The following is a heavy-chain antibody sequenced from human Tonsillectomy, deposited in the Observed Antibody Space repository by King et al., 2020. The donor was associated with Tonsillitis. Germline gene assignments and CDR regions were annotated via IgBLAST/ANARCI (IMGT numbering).Heavy chain of an antibody. CDR3: AKGDISYYFYYGMHV. CDR2: ISGSGGGT. CDR1: GFIYSSYA. Sequence: VQLVESGGGLVQPGGSLRLSCAASGFIYSSYAMSWVRQAPGKGLEWVSAISGSGGGTYYADSVKGRFTISRDNSKNTLYLQMNSLRAEDTAVYYCAKGDISYYFYYGMHVWGQGTTVTVSS. D-gene: IGHD5-12*01. V-gene: IGHV3-23*04. J-gene: IGHJ6*02.